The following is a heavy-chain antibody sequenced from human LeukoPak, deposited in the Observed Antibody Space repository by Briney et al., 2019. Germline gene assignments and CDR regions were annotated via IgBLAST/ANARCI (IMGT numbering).Heavy chain of an antibody. D-gene: IGHD3-10*01. Sequence: GGSLRLSCAASGFTVSSSYMSWVRQAPGKGLEWLAFIRYDGTDESYGASVRGRLTISRDDSLNTVYLQMDSLGHDDTAVYYCARNRAFGTFDAFDMWGQGTMVTVSS. CDR3: ARNRAFGTFDAFDM. CDR2: IRYDGTDE. J-gene: IGHJ3*02. V-gene: IGHV3-30*02. CDR1: GFTVSSSY.